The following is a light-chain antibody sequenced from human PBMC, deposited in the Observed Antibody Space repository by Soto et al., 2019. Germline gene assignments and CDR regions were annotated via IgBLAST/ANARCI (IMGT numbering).Light chain of an antibody. J-gene: IGKJ2*01. Sequence: DIQVTQSPSSLSTSIGDKVTITCRASQSIGHFLNWYQQKPGKAPNLIIYATSTLRSGVPSRFTGSGSGTDFTLTITNLQPQDFADYFCQQDYDIPHTFGQGX. CDR3: QQDYDIPHT. CDR1: QSIGHF. CDR2: ATS. V-gene: IGKV1-39*01.